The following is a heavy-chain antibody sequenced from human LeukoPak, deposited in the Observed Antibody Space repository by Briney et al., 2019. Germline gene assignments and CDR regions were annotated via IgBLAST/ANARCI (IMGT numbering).Heavy chain of an antibody. J-gene: IGHJ4*02. CDR2: INHSGST. V-gene: IGHV4-34*01. D-gene: IGHD3-3*01. CDR3: ASTYYDFWSEVLPPDY. Sequence: SETLSLTCAVYGGSSSGYYWSWIRQPPGKGLEWIGEINHSGSTNYNPSLKSRVTISVDTSKNQFSLKLSSVTAADTAVYYCASTYYDFWSEVLPPDYWGQGTLVTVSS. CDR1: GGSSSGYY.